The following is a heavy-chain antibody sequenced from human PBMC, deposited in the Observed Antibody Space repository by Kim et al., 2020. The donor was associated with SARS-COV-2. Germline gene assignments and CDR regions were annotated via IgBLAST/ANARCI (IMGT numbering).Heavy chain of an antibody. J-gene: IGHJ4*02. D-gene: IGHD3-9*01. CDR2: ISSSSSTI. CDR1: GFTFSSYS. CDR3: ARDARFLAVTGPVDY. Sequence: GGSLRLSCAASGFTFSSYSMNWVRQAPGKGLEWVSYISSSSSTIYYADSVKGRFTISRDNAKNSLYLQMTSLRDEDTAVYYCARDARFLAVTGPVDYWGQGTLVTVSS. V-gene: IGHV3-48*02.